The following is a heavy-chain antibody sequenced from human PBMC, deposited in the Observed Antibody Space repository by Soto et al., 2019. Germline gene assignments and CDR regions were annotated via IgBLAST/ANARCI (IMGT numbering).Heavy chain of an antibody. CDR2: IYYSGST. V-gene: IGHV4-31*03. CDR3: ARFRRTASDITIFGVADYFDY. CDR1: GGSISSGGYY. Sequence: SETLSLTCTVSGGSISSGGYYWSWIRQHPGKGLERIGYIYYSGSTYYNPSLKSRVTISVDTSKNQFSLKLSSVTAADTAVYYCARFRRTASDITIFGVADYFDYWGQGTLVTVSS. D-gene: IGHD3-3*01. J-gene: IGHJ4*02.